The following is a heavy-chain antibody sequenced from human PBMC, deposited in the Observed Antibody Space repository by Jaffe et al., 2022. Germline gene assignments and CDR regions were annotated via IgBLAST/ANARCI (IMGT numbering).Heavy chain of an antibody. CDR3: VRSQSYFDWSSFDY. D-gene: IGHD3-9*01. J-gene: IGHJ4*02. Sequence: EVQLVQSGAEVKKPGESLKISCKGSGYTFNTYWIGWVRQMPGKGLEWMGNIFPRDSATKYSPSFQGQVTISADKSINTAYLQWTSLKASDTAIYYCVRSQSYFDWSSFDYWGQGTLVTVSS. CDR1: GYTFNTYW. CDR2: IFPRDSAT. V-gene: IGHV5-51*03.